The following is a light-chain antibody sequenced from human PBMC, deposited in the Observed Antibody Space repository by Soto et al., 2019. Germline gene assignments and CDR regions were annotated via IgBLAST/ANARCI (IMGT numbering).Light chain of an antibody. Sequence: DIQMTQSPSTMSRYVGDRVTITCRASQTISSWLAWYQQKPGKAPKLLIYKASTLKSGVPSRFSGSGSGTEFTLTISSLQPDDFATYYCQQYYSFPGTFGQGTKVDIK. J-gene: IGKJ1*01. CDR3: QQYYSFPGT. V-gene: IGKV1-5*03. CDR2: KAS. CDR1: QTISSW.